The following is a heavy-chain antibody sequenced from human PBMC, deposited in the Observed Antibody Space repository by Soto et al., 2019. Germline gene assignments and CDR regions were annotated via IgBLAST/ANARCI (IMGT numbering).Heavy chain of an antibody. D-gene: IGHD3-3*01. Sequence: SVKVSCKASGGTFSSYAISWVRQAPGQGLEWMGGIIPIFGTANHAQKFQGRVTITADESTSTAYMELSSLRSEDTAVYYCARDFWSGYRAQGWFDPWGQGTLVTVSS. V-gene: IGHV1-69*13. J-gene: IGHJ5*02. CDR2: IIPIFGTA. CDR1: GGTFSSYA. CDR3: ARDFWSGYRAQGWFDP.